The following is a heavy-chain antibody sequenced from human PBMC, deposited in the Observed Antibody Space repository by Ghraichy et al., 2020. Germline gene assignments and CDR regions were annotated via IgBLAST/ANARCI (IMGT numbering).Heavy chain of an antibody. Sequence: SETLSLTCTVSGGSINTNTFYWGWIRQPPEKGLEWIGSVYYSGNAYYNPSLKSRVTISIDTSKNQFSLKLTSVTAADTATYYCARLPRVTPILFYFDDWGQVTLVTVSS. D-gene: IGHD2-21*02. CDR1: GGSINTNTFY. J-gene: IGHJ4*02. CDR3: ARLPRVTPILFYFDD. V-gene: IGHV4-39*01. CDR2: VYYSGNA.